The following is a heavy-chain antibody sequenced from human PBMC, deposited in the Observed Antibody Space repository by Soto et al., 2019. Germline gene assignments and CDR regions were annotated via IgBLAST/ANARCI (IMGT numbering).Heavy chain of an antibody. CDR2: INPNSGGT. CDR1: GYTFTSYA. CDR3: ARAIRYGSGSYYIPNAFDI. J-gene: IGHJ3*02. D-gene: IGHD3-10*01. V-gene: IGHV1-2*04. Sequence: ASVKVSCKASGYTFTSYAMHWVRQAPGQRLEWMGWINPNSGGTNYAQKFQGWVTMTRDTSISTAYMELSRLRSDDTAVYYCARAIRYGSGSYYIPNAFDIWGQGTMVTVSS.